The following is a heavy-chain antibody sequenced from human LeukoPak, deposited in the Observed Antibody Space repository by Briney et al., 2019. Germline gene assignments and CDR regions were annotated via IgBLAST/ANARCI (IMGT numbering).Heavy chain of an antibody. CDR3: ARSVQVERPAFDI. CDR1: GYTFTNYY. J-gene: IGHJ3*02. V-gene: IGHV1-46*01. CDR2: INPSGGST. D-gene: IGHD1-1*01. Sequence: ASVKVSCKASGYTFTNYYMHWVRQAPGQGLEWMGIINPSGGSTSYAQKFQGRVTMTRDTSTSTVYMELSSLRSEDTAVYYCARSVQVERPAFDIWGQGTMVTVSS.